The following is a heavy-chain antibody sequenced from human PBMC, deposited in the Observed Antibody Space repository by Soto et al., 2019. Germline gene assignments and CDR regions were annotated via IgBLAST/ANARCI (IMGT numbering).Heavy chain of an antibody. CDR3: ARGRDYYGSGSYYSRQRFDY. CDR2: IYYSGST. CDR1: GGSIITSSYY. Sequence: SETLSLTCTVSGGSIITSSYYWGWIRQPPGKGLEWIGSIYYSGSTYYNPSLKSRVTISVDSSKHQFSLKLNSVTAADTAVYYCARGRDYYGSGSYYSRQRFDYWGQGAQVTVSS. J-gene: IGHJ4*02. V-gene: IGHV4-39*01. D-gene: IGHD3-10*01.